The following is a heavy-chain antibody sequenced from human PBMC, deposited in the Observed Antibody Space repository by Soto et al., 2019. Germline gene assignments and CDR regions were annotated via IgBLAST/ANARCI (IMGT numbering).Heavy chain of an antibody. Sequence: QVQLVQSGAEVKKPGSSVKVSCKASVGTFSSYAISWVRQAPGQGLEWMGGIIPIFGTANYAQKFQGRVTITADESTSTAYMELSSLRSEDTAVYYCARVRIGTTSYYFDYWGQGTLVTVSS. V-gene: IGHV1-69*12. J-gene: IGHJ4*02. D-gene: IGHD1-7*01. CDR2: IIPIFGTA. CDR1: VGTFSSYA. CDR3: ARVRIGTTSYYFDY.